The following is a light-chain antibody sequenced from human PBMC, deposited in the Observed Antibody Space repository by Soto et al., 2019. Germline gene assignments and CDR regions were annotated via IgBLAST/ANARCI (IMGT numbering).Light chain of an antibody. CDR3: CSYVGGYYYV. CDR2: DVS. CDR1: SSDVGDYNS. V-gene: IGLV2-11*01. Sequence: QSALTQPRSVSGSPGQSVTVSCIGTSSDVGDYNSVSWYQQHPGKAPKLMIYDVSKRPSGVPDRFSGSKSGNTASLTISGLQAEDEADYYCCSYVGGYYYVFGIGTKLTVL. J-gene: IGLJ1*01.